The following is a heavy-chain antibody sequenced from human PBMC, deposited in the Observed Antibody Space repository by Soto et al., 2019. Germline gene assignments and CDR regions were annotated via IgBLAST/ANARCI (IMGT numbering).Heavy chain of an antibody. J-gene: IGHJ6*02. V-gene: IGHV3-33*06. CDR1: GFTFSSYG. Sequence: GGSLRLSCAASGFTFSSYGMHWVRQAPGKGLEWVAVIWYDGRNKYYADSVKGRFTISRDNSKNTLYLQMNSLRAEDTAVYYCAKGMGPYYYYGMDVWGQGTTVTVSS. CDR2: IWYDGRNK. CDR3: AKGMGPYYYYGMDV.